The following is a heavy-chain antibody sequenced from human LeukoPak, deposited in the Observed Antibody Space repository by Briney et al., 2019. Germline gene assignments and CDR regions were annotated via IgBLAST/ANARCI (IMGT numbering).Heavy chain of an antibody. Sequence: PGGSLRLSCAASGFSFSSYSMNWVRQAPEKGLEWVSSISSGGNYIYYADSVKGRFTISRDNAKSSLYLQMNSLGVADTAVYYCAREVLGPAPGPGQGGLDVWGQGTTVTVSS. V-gene: IGHV3-21*01. CDR3: AREVLGPAPGPGQGGLDV. CDR2: ISSGGNYI. D-gene: IGHD6-13*01. J-gene: IGHJ6*02. CDR1: GFSFSSYS.